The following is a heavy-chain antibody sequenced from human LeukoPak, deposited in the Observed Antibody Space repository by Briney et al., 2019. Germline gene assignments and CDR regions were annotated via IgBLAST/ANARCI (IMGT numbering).Heavy chain of an antibody. CDR3: ASGYTSGFDY. V-gene: IGHV7-4-1*02. CDR1: GYTFTSYG. D-gene: IGHD5-18*01. CDR2: INTNTGNP. J-gene: IGHJ4*02. Sequence: ASVKVSCKASGYTFTSYGMNWVRQAPGQGLEWMGWINTNTGNPTYAQGFTGRFVFSLDTSVSTAYLQISSLRAEDTAVYYCASGYTSGFDYWGQVTLVTVSS.